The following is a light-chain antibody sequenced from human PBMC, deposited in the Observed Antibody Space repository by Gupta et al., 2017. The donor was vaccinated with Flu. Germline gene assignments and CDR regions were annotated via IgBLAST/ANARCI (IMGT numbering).Light chain of an antibody. Sequence: EIVLTQSPATLSLSPGERATLSCMASQSVSSYLGWYQQKPGQAPRLLIYDASNRATGIPARFSGSGSGTDFTLTISSLEPEDFAVYYCQQRSNWPGTFGGGTKVEIK. CDR1: QSVSSY. J-gene: IGKJ4*01. CDR2: DAS. CDR3: QQRSNWPGT. V-gene: IGKV3-11*01.